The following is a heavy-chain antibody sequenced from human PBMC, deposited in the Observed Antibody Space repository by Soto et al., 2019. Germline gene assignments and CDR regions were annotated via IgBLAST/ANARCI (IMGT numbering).Heavy chain of an antibody. J-gene: IGHJ5*02. Sequence: EVQLVESGGGLVQPGGSLRLSCAASGFTFSSYWMSWVRQAPGKGLEWVANIKQDGSEKYYVDSVKGRFTISRDNAKNSLYLQMNSLRAEDTAVYYCARDSAAVVSGWFDPWGQGTLVTVSS. D-gene: IGHD6-13*01. CDR3: ARDSAAVVSGWFDP. CDR2: IKQDGSEK. CDR1: GFTFSSYW. V-gene: IGHV3-7*01.